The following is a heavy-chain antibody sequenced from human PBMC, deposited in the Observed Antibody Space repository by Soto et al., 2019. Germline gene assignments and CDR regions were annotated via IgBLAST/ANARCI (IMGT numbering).Heavy chain of an antibody. CDR1: GFTFSSYS. Sequence: EVQLVESGGGLVKPGGSLRLSCAASGFTFSSYSMNWVRQAPGKGLEWVSSISSSSSYIYYADSVKGRFTISRDNAKNSLYLQMNSLRAEDTAVYYCARVPSVGGSYENWFDPWGQGTLVTVSS. J-gene: IGHJ5*02. CDR3: ARVPSVGGSYENWFDP. CDR2: ISSSSSYI. V-gene: IGHV3-21*01. D-gene: IGHD2-15*01.